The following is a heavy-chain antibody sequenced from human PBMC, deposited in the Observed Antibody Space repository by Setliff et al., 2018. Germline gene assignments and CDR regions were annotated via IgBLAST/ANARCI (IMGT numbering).Heavy chain of an antibody. J-gene: IGHJ4*02. CDR3: ARGPRYSGSYYVNY. D-gene: IGHD1-26*01. CDR1: GGSFSGYY. Sequence: PSETLCLTCAVYGGSFSGYYWTWIRQPPGKGLEWIGEINHSGSSNYNPSLKSRVTISVDTSKNQFSLNLSSVTAADTAVYYCARGPRYSGSYYVNYWGQGTLVTVSS. CDR2: INHSGSS. V-gene: IGHV4-34*01.